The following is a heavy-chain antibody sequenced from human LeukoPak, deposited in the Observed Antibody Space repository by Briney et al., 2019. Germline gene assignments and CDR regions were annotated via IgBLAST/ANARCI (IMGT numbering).Heavy chain of an antibody. J-gene: IGHJ6*03. CDR3: ARGLVVPAAKGYYYMDV. V-gene: IGHV4-39*07. CDR1: GGSISSSSYY. D-gene: IGHD2-2*01. Sequence: SETLSLTCTVSGGSISSSSYYWGWIRQPPGKGLEWIGSIYYSGSTYYNPSLKSRVTISVDKSKNQFSLKLSSVTAADTAVYYCARGLVVPAAKGYYYMDVWGKGTTVTVSS. CDR2: IYYSGST.